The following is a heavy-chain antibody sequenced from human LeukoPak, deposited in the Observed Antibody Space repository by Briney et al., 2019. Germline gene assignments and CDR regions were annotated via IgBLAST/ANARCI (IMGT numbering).Heavy chain of an antibody. D-gene: IGHD3-3*01. CDR1: GYTFTSYD. CDR3: ARVWSGYDYYYYYYMDV. Sequence: ASVKVSCKASGYTFTSYDINWVRQATGQGLEWMGWMNPNSGNTGYAQKFQGRVTMTRNTSISTAYMELSSLRSEDTAVYYCARVWSGYDYYYYYYMDVWGKGTTVTVSS. CDR2: MNPNSGNT. J-gene: IGHJ6*03. V-gene: IGHV1-8*01.